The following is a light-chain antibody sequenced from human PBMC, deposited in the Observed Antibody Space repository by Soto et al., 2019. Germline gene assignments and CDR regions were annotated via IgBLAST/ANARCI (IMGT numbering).Light chain of an antibody. CDR3: QQYNSYSWT. J-gene: IGKJ1*01. V-gene: IGKV1-5*01. Sequence: GDRVTITCLASQSISGWLAWYQQKPGKAPKLLIYDASSLESGVPSRFSGSGSGTEFTLTITSLQPDDFASYYCQQYNSYSWTFGQGTKVDI. CDR1: QSISGW. CDR2: DAS.